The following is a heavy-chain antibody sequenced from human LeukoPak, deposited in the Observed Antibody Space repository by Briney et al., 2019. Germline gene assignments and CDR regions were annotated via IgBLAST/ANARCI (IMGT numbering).Heavy chain of an antibody. J-gene: IGHJ3*02. CDR3: ARGSRITTIVVADDAFDI. CDR1: GGSISSGSYY. V-gene: IGHV4-61*02. CDR2: IYTSGST. D-gene: IGHD3-22*01. Sequence: SETLSLTCTVSGGSISSGSYYWSWIRQPAGKGLEWIGRIYTSGSTNYNPSLKSRVTISVDTSKNQFSLKLSSVTAADTAVYYCARGSRITTIVVADDAFDIWGQGTMVTVSS.